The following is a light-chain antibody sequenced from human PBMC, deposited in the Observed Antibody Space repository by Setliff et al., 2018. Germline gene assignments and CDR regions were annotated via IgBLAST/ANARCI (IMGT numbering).Light chain of an antibody. V-gene: IGLV2-11*01. CDR1: SSDXGAXNY. CDR2: DVT. Sequence: QSVLTQPRSVSGSPGQSVTISCTGTSSDXGAXNYVSWYQHHPGKVPKLXVYDVTKRPSGVPDRFSGSKSGNTASLTISGLQAEDEADYYCCSFAGTYYVFGSGTKVTVL. J-gene: IGLJ1*01. CDR3: CSFAGTYYV.